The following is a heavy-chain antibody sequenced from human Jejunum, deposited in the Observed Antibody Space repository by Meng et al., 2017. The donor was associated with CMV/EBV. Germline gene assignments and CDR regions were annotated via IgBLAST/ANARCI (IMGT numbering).Heavy chain of an antibody. CDR2: ISYDGSNK. D-gene: IGHD5-18*01. CDR3: ARGYNYGPHDY. Sequence: CAASVFAFNNYAIHWVRQAPGKGLEWVTLISYDGSNKFYADSVKGRFTISRDNSKNTVYVQMNSLRVEDTAMYFCARGYNYGPHDYWGQGTLVTVSS. V-gene: IGHV3-30-3*01. CDR1: VFAFNNYA. J-gene: IGHJ4*02.